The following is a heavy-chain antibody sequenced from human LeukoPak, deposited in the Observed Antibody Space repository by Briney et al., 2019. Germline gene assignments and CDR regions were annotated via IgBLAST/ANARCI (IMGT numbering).Heavy chain of an antibody. Sequence: GGSLRLSCAASGFTFNSYAMSWVRQAPGKGLEWVSAISGTGGMTYYADSVKGRFTISRDNSKNTLNLQMNRLRAEDTAVYYCATLDYFDSSTYGDYWGQGTLVTVSS. V-gene: IGHV3-23*01. CDR3: ATLDYFDSSTYGDY. CDR1: GFTFNSYA. CDR2: ISGTGGMT. D-gene: IGHD3-22*01. J-gene: IGHJ4*02.